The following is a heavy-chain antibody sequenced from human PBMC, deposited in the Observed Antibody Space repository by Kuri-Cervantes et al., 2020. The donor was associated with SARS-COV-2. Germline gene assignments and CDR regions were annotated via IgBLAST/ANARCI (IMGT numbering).Heavy chain of an antibody. D-gene: IGHD2-2*01. J-gene: IGHJ3*02. CDR3: AREVGYCDSGRCYGLDAFDI. Sequence: ASVKVSCKASGYTFSSYAIHWVRQAPGQGLEWMGWINTVTGNTHYSQKFQGRVTITRDTAASTEYMDLNSLRSEDTAVYYCAREVGYCDSGRCYGLDAFDIWGQGTMVTVSS. CDR2: INTVTGNT. CDR1: GYTFSSYA. V-gene: IGHV1-3*04.